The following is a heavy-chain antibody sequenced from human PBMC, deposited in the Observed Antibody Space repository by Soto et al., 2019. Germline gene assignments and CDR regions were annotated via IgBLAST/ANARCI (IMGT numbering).Heavy chain of an antibody. Sequence: PSETLSLTCAVYGGSFSGYYWSWIRQPPGKGLDWIGEINHSGSTNYNPSLKSRVTISVDTSKNQFSLKLSSVTAADTAVYYYARGPLIGYCSSTSCSNWFDPWGQGTLVTVSS. CDR3: ARGPLIGYCSSTSCSNWFDP. D-gene: IGHD2-2*01. CDR1: GGSFSGYY. J-gene: IGHJ5*02. CDR2: INHSGST. V-gene: IGHV4-34*01.